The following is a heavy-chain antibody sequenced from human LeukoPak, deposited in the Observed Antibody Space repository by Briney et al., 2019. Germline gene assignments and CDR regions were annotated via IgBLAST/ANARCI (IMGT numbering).Heavy chain of an antibody. CDR2: IRYDGSNK. CDR3: AKDFPVPTLPDSVAY. J-gene: IGHJ4*02. CDR1: GFTFSSYG. Sequence: GGSLRLSCAASGFTFSSYGMHWVRQAPGKGLEWVAFIRYDGSNKYYADSVKGRFTISRDNSKNTLYLQMNSLRAEDTAVYYCAKDFPVPTLPDSVAYWGQGPLVPASS. D-gene: IGHD5-12*01. V-gene: IGHV3-30*02.